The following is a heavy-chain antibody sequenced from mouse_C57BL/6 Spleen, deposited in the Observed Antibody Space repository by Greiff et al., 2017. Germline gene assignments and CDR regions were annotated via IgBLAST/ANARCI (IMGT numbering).Heavy chain of an antibody. Sequence: EVKLVESGGGLVKPGGSLKLSCAASGFTFSSYAMSWVRQTPEKRLEWVATISDGGSYTYYPDNVKGRFTISRDNAKNNLYLQMSHLKSEDTAMYYCARDRENMANWGFAYWGQGTLVTVSA. D-gene: IGHD4-1*01. CDR2: ISDGGSYT. V-gene: IGHV5-4*01. CDR3: ARDRENMANWGFAY. CDR1: GFTFSSYA. J-gene: IGHJ3*01.